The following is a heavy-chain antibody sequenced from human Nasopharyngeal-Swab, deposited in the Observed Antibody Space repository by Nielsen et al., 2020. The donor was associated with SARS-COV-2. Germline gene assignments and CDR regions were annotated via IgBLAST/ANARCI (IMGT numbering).Heavy chain of an antibody. D-gene: IGHD3-16*01. CDR1: EFTISSFS. CDR3: AASRGTAVDYFDY. J-gene: IGHJ4*02. CDR2: INEDGSDK. Sequence: GESLKISCVASEFTISSFSMTWVRQAPGKGLEWVADINEDGSDKYYVDSVKGRFTISRDNAKNSLFLQLNGLGAEDSAVYYCAASRGTAVDYFDYWGQGTLVTVSS. V-gene: IGHV3-7*01.